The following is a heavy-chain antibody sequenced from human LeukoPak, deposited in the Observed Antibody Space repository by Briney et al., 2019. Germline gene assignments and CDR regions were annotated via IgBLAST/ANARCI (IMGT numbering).Heavy chain of an antibody. V-gene: IGHV3-30*04. J-gene: IGHJ4*02. CDR1: GFTFSRYA. CDR3: ARPAYCGGNCYYFPDY. Sequence: GGSLRLSCAASGFTFSRYAMHWVRQAPGKGLEWVAVISYDGSNKYYADSVRGRFTISRDNSKNTLYLQMNSLRAEDTAVYYCARPAYCGGNCYYFPDYWGQGTLVTVSS. D-gene: IGHD2-21*02. CDR2: ISYDGSNK.